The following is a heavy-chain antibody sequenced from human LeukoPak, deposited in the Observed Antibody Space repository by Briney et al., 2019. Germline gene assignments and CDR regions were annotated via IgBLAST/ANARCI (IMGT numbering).Heavy chain of an antibody. D-gene: IGHD3-9*01. Sequence: ASVKVSCKASGYTFTGYYMHWVRQAPGQRLEWMGWINPNSGGTNYAQKFQGRVTMTRDTSISTAYMELSRLRSDDTAVYYCARGVLRYFDWLLPFDYWGQGTLVTVSS. CDR2: INPNSGGT. CDR1: GYTFTGYY. V-gene: IGHV1-2*02. J-gene: IGHJ4*02. CDR3: ARGVLRYFDWLLPFDY.